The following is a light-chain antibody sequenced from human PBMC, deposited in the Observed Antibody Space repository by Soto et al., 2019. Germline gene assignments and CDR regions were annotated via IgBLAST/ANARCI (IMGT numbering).Light chain of an antibody. CDR1: QSISSW. J-gene: IGKJ1*01. Sequence: DIQMTQSPSTLSASVGDXXXXXXXASQSISSWLAWYQQKPGKAPKLLIYDASSLESGVPSRFSGSGSGTEFTLTISSLQPDDFATYYCQQYNSYWTFGQGTKV. CDR2: DAS. V-gene: IGKV1-5*01. CDR3: QQYNSYWT.